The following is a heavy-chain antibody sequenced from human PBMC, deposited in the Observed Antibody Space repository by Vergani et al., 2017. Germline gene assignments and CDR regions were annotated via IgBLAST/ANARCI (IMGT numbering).Heavy chain of an antibody. J-gene: IGHJ6*03. CDR2: ISGYNGNT. D-gene: IGHD5-12*01. V-gene: IGHV1-18*01. CDR3: ARDRTEGWILGYHMDV. Sequence: QVQLVQSGAEVKKPGASVKVSCKASGYTFTSYGISWVRQAPGQGLEWMGWISGYNGNTNFAQRLQGRVTMTTDTSTSTAYMELRSLRSDDTAVYYCARDRTEGWILGYHMDVWGKGSTVTVSS. CDR1: GYTFTSYG.